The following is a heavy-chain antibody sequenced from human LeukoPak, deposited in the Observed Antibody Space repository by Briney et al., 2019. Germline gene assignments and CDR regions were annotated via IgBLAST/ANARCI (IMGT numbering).Heavy chain of an antibody. V-gene: IGHV3-11*01. D-gene: IGHD5-18*01. CDR1: GFTFSDYY. Sequence: GGSLRLSCAAFGFTFSDYYMSWIRQAPGKGLEWVAYISNSGDTKYYADSVKGRFTISRDNAENSLYLQMNGLRADDTAVYYCANSGGDSYGATYWGQGTLVIVSS. CDR2: ISNSGDTK. CDR3: ANSGGDSYGATY. J-gene: IGHJ4*02.